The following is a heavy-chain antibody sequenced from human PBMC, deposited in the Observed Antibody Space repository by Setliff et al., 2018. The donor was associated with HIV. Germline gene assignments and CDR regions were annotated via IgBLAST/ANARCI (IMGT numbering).Heavy chain of an antibody. CDR3: GIAVAGTYAFDI. Sequence: ASVKVSCKASAYTFTSYDINWVRRATGQGLEWMGWMNPNSGDTGYAQTFQGRVTITADKSTSTAYMELSSLRSEDTAVYYCGIAVAGTYAFDIWGQGTMVTVSS. D-gene: IGHD6-19*01. CDR2: MNPNSGDT. CDR1: AYTFTSYD. J-gene: IGHJ3*02. V-gene: IGHV1-8*03.